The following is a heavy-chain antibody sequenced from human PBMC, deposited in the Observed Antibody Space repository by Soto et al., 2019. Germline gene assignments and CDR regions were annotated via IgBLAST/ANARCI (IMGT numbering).Heavy chain of an antibody. Sequence: PGESLKISCRDSGDIFTRNWIAGVRQTPGKGLEWMGIIFAGDSDTRYSPSFRGQVTISVDKDVGTAFLYWSSLEASDTAIYYCAAINEGAPEIWGQGTRVTVSS. J-gene: IGHJ4*02. V-gene: IGHV5-51*01. CDR2: IFAGDSDT. CDR3: AAINEGAPEI. D-gene: IGHD1-26*01. CDR1: GDIFTRNW.